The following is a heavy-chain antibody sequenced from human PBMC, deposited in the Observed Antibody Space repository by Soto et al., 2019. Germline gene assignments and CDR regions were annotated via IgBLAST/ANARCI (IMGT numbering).Heavy chain of an antibody. CDR2: ISYDGSNK. V-gene: IGHV3-30*18. CDR3: AKETVTYHYYGMDV. CDR1: GFTFSSYG. D-gene: IGHD4-17*01. J-gene: IGHJ6*02. Sequence: VGSLRLSCAASGFTFSSYGMHWVRQAPGKGLEWVAVISYDGSNKYYADSVKGRFTISRDNSKNTLYLQMNSLRAEDTAVYYCAKETVTYHYYGMDVWGQGTTVTVSS.